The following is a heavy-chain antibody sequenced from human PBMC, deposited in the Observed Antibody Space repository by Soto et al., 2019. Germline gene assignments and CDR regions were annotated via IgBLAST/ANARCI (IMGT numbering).Heavy chain of an antibody. D-gene: IGHD3-10*01. CDR2: IYYSGTT. CDR1: GGSITSYY. Sequence: QVQLQESGPGLVKSSETLSLTCTVSGGSITSYYWCWIRQSPGKGLEWIGYIYYSGTTNYNPSLKSRATISVDTSKNYFSLKLSSVTAADTAVYYCARGGILLWFGEHPRLDYWGQGTLVTVSS. V-gene: IGHV4-59*08. CDR3: ARGGILLWFGEHPRLDY. J-gene: IGHJ4*02.